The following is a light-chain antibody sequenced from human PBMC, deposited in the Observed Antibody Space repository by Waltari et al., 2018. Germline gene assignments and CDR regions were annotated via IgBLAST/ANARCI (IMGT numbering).Light chain of an antibody. Sequence: YVVTQPTSVSVAPGQTARITCGGNDIRSQSVHWYQQKPGQAPLLIVYDDTDRPSGIPERFSGSNSGNAATLTISSVEAGDEAVYYCQVWDINNDQVVVGGETKVTVL. V-gene: IGLV3-21*02. CDR1: DIRSQS. CDR3: QVWDINNDQVV. J-gene: IGLJ2*01. CDR2: DDT.